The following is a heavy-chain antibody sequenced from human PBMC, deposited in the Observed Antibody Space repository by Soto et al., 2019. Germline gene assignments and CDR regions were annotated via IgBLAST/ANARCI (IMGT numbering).Heavy chain of an antibody. CDR3: ARGSLKD. CDR1: GFTFSTIS. D-gene: IGHD3-10*01. J-gene: IGHJ4*02. Sequence: GGSLRLSFAASGFTFSTISMNWVRQAPGERLEWVSYINPVSSTIXXADSVKGRXTISRDNARNSXFLQMXRLRAEDTAVYYCARGSLKDLVQGTQVTVSS. CDR2: INPVSSTI. V-gene: IGHV3-48*01.